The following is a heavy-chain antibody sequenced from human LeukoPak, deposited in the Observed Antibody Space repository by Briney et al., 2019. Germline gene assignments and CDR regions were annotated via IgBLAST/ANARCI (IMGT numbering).Heavy chain of an antibody. CDR2: INHSGST. D-gene: IGHD3-3*01. Sequence: PSETLSLTCAVYGGSFSGYYWSWIRQPPGKGLEWIGEINHSGSTSYNPSLKSRVTIFVDTSKNQFSLKLSSVTAADTAVYYCASRYTIFGVATFDYWGQGTLVTVSS. V-gene: IGHV4-34*01. CDR1: GGSFSGYY. CDR3: ASRYTIFGVATFDY. J-gene: IGHJ4*02.